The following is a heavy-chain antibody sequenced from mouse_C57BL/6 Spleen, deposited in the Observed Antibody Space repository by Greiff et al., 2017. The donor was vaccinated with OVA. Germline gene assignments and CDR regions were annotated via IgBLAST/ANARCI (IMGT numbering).Heavy chain of an antibody. Sequence: QVQLQQSGAELMKPGASVKLSCKATGYTFTGYWIEWVKQRPGHGLEWIGEILPGSGSTNYNGKFKGKATFTADTSSNTAYMQLSSLTTEDSAIYYCAFTTVVEGAYWGQGTLVTVSA. D-gene: IGHD1-1*01. CDR2: ILPGSGST. CDR3: AFTTVVEGAY. V-gene: IGHV1-9*01. J-gene: IGHJ3*01. CDR1: GYTFTGYW.